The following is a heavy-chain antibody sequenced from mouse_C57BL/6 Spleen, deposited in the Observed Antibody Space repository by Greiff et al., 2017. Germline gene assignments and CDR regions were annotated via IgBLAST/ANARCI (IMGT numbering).Heavy chain of an antibody. Sequence: QVQLKQPGAELVKPGASVKMSCKASGYTFTSYWITWVKQRPGQGLEWIGDIYPGSGSTNYNEKFKSKATLTVDTSSSTAYMQLSSLTSEDSAVYYCASIYYDYDGFAYWGQGTLVTVSA. V-gene: IGHV1-55*01. CDR3: ASIYYDYDGFAY. D-gene: IGHD2-4*01. CDR2: IYPGSGST. CDR1: GYTFTSYW. J-gene: IGHJ3*01.